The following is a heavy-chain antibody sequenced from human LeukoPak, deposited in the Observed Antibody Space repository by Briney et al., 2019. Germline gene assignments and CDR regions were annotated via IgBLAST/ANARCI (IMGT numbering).Heavy chain of an antibody. J-gene: IGHJ6*03. CDR1: GGTFSSYA. CDR2: IIPIFGTA. V-gene: IGHV1-69*13. CDR3: ARGAVVVVPAANAYYYYYYMDV. Sequence: SVKASCKASGGTFSSYAISWVRQAPGQGLEWMGGIIPIFGTANYAQKFQGRVTITADESTSTAYMELSSLRSEDTAVYYCARGAVVVVPAANAYYYYYYMDVWGKGTTVTISS. D-gene: IGHD2-2*01.